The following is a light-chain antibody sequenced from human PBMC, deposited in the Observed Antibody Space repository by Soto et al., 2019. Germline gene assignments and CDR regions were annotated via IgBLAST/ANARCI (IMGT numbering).Light chain of an antibody. CDR3: SSYTSTSTLVV. CDR2: AVS. J-gene: IGLJ2*01. V-gene: IGLV2-14*01. Sequence: QSALTQPASVSGSPGQSITISCTGTSSDIGGYNYVSWYQHHPGKAPNLMIYAVSSRPSGVSNRFSGSKSGNTASLTISGLQAVDEADYYCSSYTSTSTLVVFGGGTKVTVL. CDR1: SSDIGGYNY.